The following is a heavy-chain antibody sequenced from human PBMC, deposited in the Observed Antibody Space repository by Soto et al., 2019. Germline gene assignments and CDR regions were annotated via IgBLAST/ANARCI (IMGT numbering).Heavy chain of an antibody. V-gene: IGHV1-69*12. J-gene: IGHJ5*02. Sequence: QVQLVQSGAEVKKPVSSGKVSCKASGGTFSSYAISWVRQAPGQGLEWMGVMIPIFGTANYAQKFQGRVTINADESTSTAYMELSSLRSEDTAVYYCAREISTVVTGWFDPWGQGTLVTVSS. CDR1: GGTFSSYA. D-gene: IGHD2-15*01. CDR2: MIPIFGTA. CDR3: AREISTVVTGWFDP.